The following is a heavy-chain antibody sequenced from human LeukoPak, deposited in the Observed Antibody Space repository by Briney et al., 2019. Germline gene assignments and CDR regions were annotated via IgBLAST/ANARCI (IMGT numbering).Heavy chain of an antibody. CDR3: AKDFGRNLGGPGY. Sequence: GGSLRLSCAASGFTFSTYTMAWVRQAPGGGLEWVSGISGNGGRTYYADSVKGRFAISRDDSKSTLYLQMNSLRGEDTAVYYCAKDFGRNLGGPGYWGRGTLVIVAS. J-gene: IGHJ4*02. V-gene: IGHV3-23*01. CDR2: ISGNGGRT. D-gene: IGHD1-14*01. CDR1: GFTFSTYT.